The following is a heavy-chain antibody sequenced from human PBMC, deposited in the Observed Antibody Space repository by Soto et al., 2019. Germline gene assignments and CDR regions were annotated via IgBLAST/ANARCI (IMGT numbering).Heavy chain of an antibody. CDR2: ISYDGTET. Sequence: GGSLRLSCAASGFTFSSYGMHWVRQAPGKGLVWVSHISYDGTETTYADSVKGRFTISRDNPKSTLYLQMNSVRAEDTGVYYCARGSEAYYYYYGMDVWGQGTTVTVS. J-gene: IGHJ6*02. V-gene: IGHV3-74*03. CDR1: GFTFSSYG. CDR3: ARGSEAYYYYYGMDV.